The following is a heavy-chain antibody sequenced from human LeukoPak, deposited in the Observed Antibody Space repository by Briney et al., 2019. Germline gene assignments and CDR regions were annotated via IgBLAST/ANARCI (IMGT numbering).Heavy chain of an antibody. CDR3: ARGPPTIVVVITTGDFDS. D-gene: IGHD3-22*01. J-gene: IGHJ4*02. V-gene: IGHV1-2*02. CDR2: INPNSGGT. CDR1: GYTFTVYY. Sequence: ASVNVSCKASGYTFTVYYIHWVRQAPGQGLEWMGWINPNSGGTNYAQKFQGRVTMTRDTSISTAYMELRRLRSDGRAVYYCARGPPTIVVVITTGDFDSWGQGTLVTVCS.